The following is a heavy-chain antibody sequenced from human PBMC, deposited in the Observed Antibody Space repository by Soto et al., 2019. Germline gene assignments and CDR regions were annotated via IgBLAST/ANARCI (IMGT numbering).Heavy chain of an antibody. Sequence: QVQLVQSGAEVQKPGSSVKVSCKASGGTFSSYAISWVRQAPGQGLEWMGGIIPIFGTANYAQKFQGRVPITADASTSTAYMELSSLRSEDTAVYYCASPFTGRIAAAAYYFDYWGQGTLVTVSS. J-gene: IGHJ4*02. D-gene: IGHD6-13*01. CDR1: GGTFSSYA. V-gene: IGHV1-69*01. CDR2: IIPIFGTA. CDR3: ASPFTGRIAAAAYYFDY.